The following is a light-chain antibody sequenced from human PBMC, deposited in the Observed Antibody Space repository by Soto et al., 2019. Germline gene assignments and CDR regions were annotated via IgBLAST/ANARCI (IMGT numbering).Light chain of an antibody. Sequence: VMTQSPLSLPVTLGKPASISCRASQSFVHPDGNIYLSWFQQRPGQSPRRLIYKVSNRDSGVPDRISGSGSGTGFTLRISRVEAEDVGIYYCMQGTHWPWTFGQGTKVDIK. V-gene: IGKV2-30*02. CDR2: KVS. CDR3: MQGTHWPWT. J-gene: IGKJ1*01. CDR1: QSFVHPDGNIY.